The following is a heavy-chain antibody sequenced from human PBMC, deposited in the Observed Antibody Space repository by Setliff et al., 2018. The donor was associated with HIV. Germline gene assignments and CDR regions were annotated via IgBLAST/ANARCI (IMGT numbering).Heavy chain of an antibody. J-gene: IGHJ4*02. D-gene: IGHD6-6*01. CDR1: GFTFRNYG. Sequence: GGSLRLSCAASGFTFRNYGVTWVRQAPGKGLEWVSTITSVTYYAETVKGRFTISRDNSKNMLYLEMNSLRAEDTAVYYCAREILSSSAIDYWGQGTLVTVSS. CDR3: AREILSSSAIDY. V-gene: IGHV3-23*01. CDR2: ITSVT.